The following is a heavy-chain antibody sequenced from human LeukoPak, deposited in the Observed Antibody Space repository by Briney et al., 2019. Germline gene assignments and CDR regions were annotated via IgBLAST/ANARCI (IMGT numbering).Heavy chain of an antibody. V-gene: IGHV3-74*01. D-gene: IGHD1-26*01. J-gene: IGHJ3*01. Sequence: PGGSLRLSCVASGFTFSDHSMTWVRHAPGKGLVWVSRIHRDGNNINYADFVQGRFTVSRDNAKNTLYLQMHSLRVEDTAMYYCVREASGVSSSAFDVWGQGTMVTVSS. CDR3: VREASGVSSSAFDV. CDR2: IHRDGNNI. CDR1: GFTFSDHS.